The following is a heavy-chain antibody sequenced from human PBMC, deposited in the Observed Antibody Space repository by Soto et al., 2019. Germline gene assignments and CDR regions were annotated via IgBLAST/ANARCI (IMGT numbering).Heavy chain of an antibody. CDR3: ARADGLLWFGEPYYFDY. J-gene: IGHJ4*02. D-gene: IGHD3-10*01. V-gene: IGHV4-59*01. Sequence: SETLSLTCTVSGGSISSYYWSWIRQPPGKGLEWIGYIYYSGSTNYNPSLKSRVTISVDTSKNQFSLKLSSVTAADTAVYYCARADGLLWFGEPYYFDYWGQGTLVTVPA. CDR1: GGSISSYY. CDR2: IYYSGST.